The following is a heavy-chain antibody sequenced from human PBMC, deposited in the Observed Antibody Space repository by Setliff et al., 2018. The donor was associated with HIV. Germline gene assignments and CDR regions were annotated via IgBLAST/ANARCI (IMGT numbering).Heavy chain of an antibody. V-gene: IGHV4-39*01. CDR1: DGSISGNDFY. Sequence: SETLSLTCSVFDGSISGNDFYWVWIRQPPGKGLEYIADIHNSGSTYYNPSLKSRVAMSVDASKTQFSLNLTSVAAADTAVYYCARRGGGTHYNYYMDVWGKGTTVTVSS. D-gene: IGHD2-15*01. J-gene: IGHJ6*03. CDR3: ARRGGGTHYNYYMDV. CDR2: IHNSGST.